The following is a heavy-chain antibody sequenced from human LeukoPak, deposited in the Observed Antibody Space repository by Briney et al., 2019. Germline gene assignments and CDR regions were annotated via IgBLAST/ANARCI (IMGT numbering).Heavy chain of an antibody. J-gene: IGHJ4*02. V-gene: IGHV1-2*02. CDR1: GYTFTGYY. Sequence: ASVKVSCKASGYTFTGYYIHWVRQAPGQGLEWMGWINPNSGGTNSAQKFQGRVTFTRHTSNSTPYLALSSLRADDTAVYYCARDLGSGWIIVDYWGQGTLVTVSS. CDR3: ARDLGSGWIIVDY. CDR2: INPNSGGT. D-gene: IGHD6-19*01.